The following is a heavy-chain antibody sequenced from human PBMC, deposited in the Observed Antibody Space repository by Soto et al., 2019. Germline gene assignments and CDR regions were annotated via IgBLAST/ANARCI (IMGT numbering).Heavy chain of an antibody. CDR1: GFTFSNAW. CDR2: IKSKTDGGTT. Sequence: PGGSLRLSCAASGFTFSNAWMNWVRQAPGKGLEWVGRIKSKTDGGTTDYAAPVKGRFTISRDDSKNTLYLQMNSLKTEDTAVYYCTTDPLETAAPDRDAFDIWGQGTMVTVSS. D-gene: IGHD2-2*01. CDR3: TTDPLETAAPDRDAFDI. V-gene: IGHV3-15*07. J-gene: IGHJ3*02.